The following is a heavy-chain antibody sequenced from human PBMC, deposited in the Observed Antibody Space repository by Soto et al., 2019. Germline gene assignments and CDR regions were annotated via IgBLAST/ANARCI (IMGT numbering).Heavy chain of an antibody. J-gene: IGHJ6*02. CDR3: AKSKFGSSSWYYYYGMDV. CDR1: GFTFSSYG. CDR2: ISYDGSNK. Sequence: GGSLRLSCAASGFTFSSYGMHWVRQAPGKGLEWVAVISYDGSNKYYADFVKGRFTISRDNSKNTLYLQMNSLRAEDTAVYYCAKSKFGSSSWYYYYGMDVWGQGTTVTVSS. V-gene: IGHV3-30*18. D-gene: IGHD6-13*01.